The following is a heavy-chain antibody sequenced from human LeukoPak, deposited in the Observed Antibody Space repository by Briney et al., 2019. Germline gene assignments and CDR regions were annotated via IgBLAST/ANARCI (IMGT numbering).Heavy chain of an antibody. CDR2: FDPEDGET. CDR3: ATGPYDTVSFDY. Sequence: ASVKVSCKVSGYTLTELSTHWVRQAPGKGLEWMGGFDPEDGETIYAQKFQGRVTMTEDTSTDTAYMELSSLRSEDTAMYYCATGPYDTVSFDYWGQGTLVTVSS. CDR1: GYTLTELS. J-gene: IGHJ4*02. V-gene: IGHV1-24*01. D-gene: IGHD3-22*01.